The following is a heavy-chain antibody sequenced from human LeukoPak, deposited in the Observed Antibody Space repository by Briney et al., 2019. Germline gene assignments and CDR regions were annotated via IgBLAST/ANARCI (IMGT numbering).Heavy chain of an antibody. CDR1: GYTFTSYG. CDR2: IIPILGIA. D-gene: IGHD3-16*01. J-gene: IGHJ4*02. V-gene: IGHV1-69*04. Sequence: ASVKVSCKASGYTFTSYGISWVRQAPGQGLEWMGRIIPILGIANYAQKFQGRVTITADKSTSTAYMELSSLRSEDTAVYYCARGGDYGDYFDYWGQGTLVTVSS. CDR3: ARGGDYGDYFDY.